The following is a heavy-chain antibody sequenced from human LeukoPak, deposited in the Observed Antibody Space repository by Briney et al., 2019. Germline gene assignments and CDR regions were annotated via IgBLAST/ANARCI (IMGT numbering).Heavy chain of an antibody. V-gene: IGHV4-34*01. Sequence: SETLSLTCAVYGGSFSGYYWSWIRQPPGKGLELIGEINHSGSTNYNPSLKSRVTISVDTSKNQFSLKLSSVTAADTAVYYCARGLGDYWGQGTLVTVSS. CDR3: ARGLGDY. CDR1: GGSFSGYY. J-gene: IGHJ4*02. CDR2: INHSGST.